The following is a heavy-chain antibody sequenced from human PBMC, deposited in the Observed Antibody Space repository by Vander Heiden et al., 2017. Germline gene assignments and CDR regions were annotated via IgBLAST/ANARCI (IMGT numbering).Heavy chain of an antibody. V-gene: IGHV3-23*01. Sequence: EVQLLVSGGGLVHPGGSLGLSCAAPGLTFNNYAMIWVRRAPGKGLEWVSTINTNGASTYYAGSVKGRFTISRDNSKNTMCLQMISLSAEDTAVYYCAKNHYSGNSVPNSGMDVWGQGTTVTVSS. D-gene: IGHD4-4*01. J-gene: IGHJ6*02. CDR3: AKNHYSGNSVPNSGMDV. CDR1: GLTFNNYA. CDR2: INTNGAST.